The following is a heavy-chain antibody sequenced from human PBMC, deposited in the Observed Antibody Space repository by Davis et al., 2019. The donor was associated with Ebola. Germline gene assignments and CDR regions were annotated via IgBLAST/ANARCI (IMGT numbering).Heavy chain of an antibody. J-gene: IGHJ4*02. V-gene: IGHV6-1*01. CDR2: TYYSSKWFN. CDR3: ARGWFRGSFDY. Sequence: PSETLSLTCAISGDSVSGNSGAWNWIRQFPSSGLEWLGRTYYSSKWFNDYAVSVNGRITINPDTSKNQFSLQLNSVTPEDTAVYYCARGWFRGSFDYWGQGTPVTVSS. D-gene: IGHD3-10*01. CDR1: GDSVSGNSGA.